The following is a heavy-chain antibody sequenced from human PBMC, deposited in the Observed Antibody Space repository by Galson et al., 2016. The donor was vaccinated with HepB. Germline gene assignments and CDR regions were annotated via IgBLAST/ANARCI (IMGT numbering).Heavy chain of an antibody. V-gene: IGHV3-9*01. CDR2: ISWNGGSK. CDR3: GKDVGTGGYSNGYYYGMDA. CDR1: GFTFDDYG. D-gene: IGHD5-18*01. Sequence: SLRLSCAASGFTFDDYGMHWVRQAPGKGLEWVSGISWNGGSKGYADSVKGRFTISRDNTKKSLYLQMNSLRPEDTALYYWGKDVGTGGYSNGYYYGMDAWGQGTTVTVSS. J-gene: IGHJ6*02.